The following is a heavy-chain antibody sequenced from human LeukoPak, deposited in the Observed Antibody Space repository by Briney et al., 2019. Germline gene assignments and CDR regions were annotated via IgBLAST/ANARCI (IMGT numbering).Heavy chain of an antibody. CDR2: IGSSSYTI. V-gene: IGHV3-48*02. CDR1: GFSFSSNN. J-gene: IGHJ3*02. Sequence: GALRLSCAASGFSFSSNNMNWVRQAPGKGLEWISYIGSSSYTIYYADSVKGRFTISRDNAKNSLYLQLNSLRDEDTAVYYCAKQDKSGYYGAFDIWGQGTMVTVSS. D-gene: IGHD3-22*01. CDR3: AKQDKSGYYGAFDI.